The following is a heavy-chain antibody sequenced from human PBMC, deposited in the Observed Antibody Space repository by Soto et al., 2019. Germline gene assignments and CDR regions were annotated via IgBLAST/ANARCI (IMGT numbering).Heavy chain of an antibody. CDR3: TREPGGPDH. CDR1: GYIFTRWR. V-gene: IGHV1-18*01. J-gene: IGHJ5*02. CDR2: INPYNGKT. Sequence: QIQLLQSGTEAKKPGASVRVSCTASGYIFTRWRITWVRQAPGQGLEYMGWINPYNGKTNYAQKFQGRVTMTTDTSTNTAYMELGSLRSDDAALYYCTREPGGPDHWGQGTLVTVSS.